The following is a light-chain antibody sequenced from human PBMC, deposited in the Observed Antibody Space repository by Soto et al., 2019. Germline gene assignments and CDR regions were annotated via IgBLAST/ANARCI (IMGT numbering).Light chain of an antibody. CDR2: EVS. CDR3: ASYAGNNNLV. CDR1: SIDIGFYNS. J-gene: IGLJ2*01. Sequence: QSALTQPPSASGSPGQSVTISCTGTSIDIGFYNSVSWYQQHPGKAPKLMIYEVSKRPSGVPDRFSGSKSGNTASLTVSGLQAEDEADYFCASYAGNNNLVFGGGTQLTVL. V-gene: IGLV2-8*01.